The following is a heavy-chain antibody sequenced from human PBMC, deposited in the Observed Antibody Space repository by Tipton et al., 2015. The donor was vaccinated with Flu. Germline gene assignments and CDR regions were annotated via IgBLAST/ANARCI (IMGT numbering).Heavy chain of an antibody. D-gene: IGHD1-26*01. J-gene: IGHJ4*02. CDR2: IKQDGSEK. V-gene: IGHV3-7*01. CDR1: GFSVSSNY. CDR3: ACLYSGSKGFDN. Sequence: QLVQSGGGLIQRGGSLRLSCGASGFSVSSNYMTWVRQAPGKGLEWVANIKQDGSEKYYVDSVKGRFTISRDNAKNSLYLQMNSLRAEDTAVYYCACLYSGSKGFDNWGQGTLVTVSS.